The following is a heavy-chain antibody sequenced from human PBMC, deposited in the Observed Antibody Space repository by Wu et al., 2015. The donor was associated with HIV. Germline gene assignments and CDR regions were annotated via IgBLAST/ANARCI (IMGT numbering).Heavy chain of an antibody. Sequence: QVQLVQSGAEVKKPGASVRVSCKASTYSFTSYDINWVRQAAGQGLEWMGWMNLYSGNSGYAQKFQGRITMTADESTKTVYMELTRLTQDDTAVYYCARDLYDGSYLVVWGYWGQGTLVTVSS. CDR3: ARDLYDGSYLVVWGY. V-gene: IGHV1-8*01. D-gene: IGHD1-26*01. CDR1: TYSFTSYD. CDR2: MNLYSGNS. J-gene: IGHJ4*02.